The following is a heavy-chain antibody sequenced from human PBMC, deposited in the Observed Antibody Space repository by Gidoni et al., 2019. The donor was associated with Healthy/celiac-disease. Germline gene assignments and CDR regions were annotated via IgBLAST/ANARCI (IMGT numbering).Heavy chain of an antibody. CDR1: GFTFSSYG. J-gene: IGHJ4*02. CDR2: ISYDGSNK. Sequence: QVQLVESGGGVVQPGRSLRLSCAASGFTFSSYGMHWVRQAPGKGLEWVAVISYDGSNKYYADSVKGRFTISRDNSKNTLYLQMNSLRAEDTAVYYCALDYGGNSGTFDYWGQGTLVTVSS. CDR3: ALDYGGNSGTFDY. V-gene: IGHV3-30*03. D-gene: IGHD4-17*01.